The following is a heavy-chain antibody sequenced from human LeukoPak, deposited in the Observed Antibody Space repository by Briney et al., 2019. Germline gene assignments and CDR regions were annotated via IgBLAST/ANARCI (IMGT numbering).Heavy chain of an antibody. D-gene: IGHD3-3*01. CDR3: AKGYGFGTDH. J-gene: IGHJ4*02. V-gene: IGHV3-30*02. CDR2: IRYDGSQQ. Sequence: GGSLRLSCAASGFTFSTYGMHWVRQAPAKGLDWVAFIRYDGSQQYYVDSVKGRFTVSRDNSKNTLYLQMNSLRHEDTAVYYCAKGYGFGTDHWGQGTLVTVSS. CDR1: GFTFSTYG.